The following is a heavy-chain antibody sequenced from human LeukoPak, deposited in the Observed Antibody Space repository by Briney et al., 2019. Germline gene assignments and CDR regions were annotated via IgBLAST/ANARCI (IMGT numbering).Heavy chain of an antibody. Sequence: SETLSLTCTVSGGSISSTNYYWGWIRQPPGKGLEWIGSIYYSGSTYYNPSLKSRLTISLDTSKNQVSLRLTSVTAADTAVYYCARCRDGGRGEAADFWGPGTLVTVSS. V-gene: IGHV4-39*07. J-gene: IGHJ4*02. CDR2: IYYSGST. CDR3: ARCRDGGRGEAADF. CDR1: GGSISSTNYY. D-gene: IGHD4-23*01.